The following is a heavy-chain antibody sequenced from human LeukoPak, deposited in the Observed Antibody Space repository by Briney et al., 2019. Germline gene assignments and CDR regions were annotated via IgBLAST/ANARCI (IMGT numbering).Heavy chain of an antibody. J-gene: IGHJ5*02. Sequence: PGGSLRLSCAASRFTFSSYAVHWVRQAPGKGLEWVAVISYDGSNKYYADSVKGRFTISRDNSKNTLYLQMNSLRAEDTAVYYCARDSRSSSWFNWFDPWGQGTLVTVSS. V-gene: IGHV3-30*04. CDR3: ARDSRSSSWFNWFDP. CDR2: ISYDGSNK. D-gene: IGHD6-13*01. CDR1: RFTFSSYA.